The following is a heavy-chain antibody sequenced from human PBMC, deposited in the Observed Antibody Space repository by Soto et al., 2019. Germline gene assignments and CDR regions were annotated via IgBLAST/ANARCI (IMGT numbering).Heavy chain of an antibody. Sequence: PSETLSLTCAVYGGSFSGYYWSWIRQPPGKGLEWIGEINHSGSTNYNPSLKSRVTISVDTSKNQFSLKLSSVTAADTAVYYCARGNKAAGVIYYWGQGNLVTVSS. CDR1: GGSFSGYY. D-gene: IGHD6-13*01. V-gene: IGHV4-34*01. CDR3: ARGNKAAGVIYY. CDR2: INHSGST. J-gene: IGHJ4*02.